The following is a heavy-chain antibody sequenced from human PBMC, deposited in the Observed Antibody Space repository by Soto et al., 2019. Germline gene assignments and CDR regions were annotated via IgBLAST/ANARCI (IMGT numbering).Heavy chain of an antibody. V-gene: IGHV1-18*01. CDR3: ARNCSGGSCYFGWFDP. D-gene: IGHD2-15*01. CDR2: LSVYSGNT. Sequence: QVQLVQSGAEVKKPGASVKVSCKASGYTFTSYGISWVRQAPGQGLEWMGWLSVYSGNTNYAQKFQGRVTMTTDTSTSTGYRELRSLRCDDTAVYYCARNCSGGSCYFGWFDPWGQGTLVTVSS. J-gene: IGHJ5*02. CDR1: GYTFTSYG.